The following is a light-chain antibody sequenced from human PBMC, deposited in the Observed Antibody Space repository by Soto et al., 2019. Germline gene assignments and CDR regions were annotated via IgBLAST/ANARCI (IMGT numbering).Light chain of an antibody. CDR3: CSYAGTSTYV. Sequence: QSVLTQPRSVSGSPGQSVTISCTGTSSDVGDYNYVSWYQQRPGKAPKLIIYDVTKRPSGVPDRFSGSKSGNTASLTISGLPAEDEAEYYCCSYAGTSTYVYATGTKVTVL. J-gene: IGLJ1*01. CDR2: DVT. V-gene: IGLV2-11*01. CDR1: SSDVGDYNY.